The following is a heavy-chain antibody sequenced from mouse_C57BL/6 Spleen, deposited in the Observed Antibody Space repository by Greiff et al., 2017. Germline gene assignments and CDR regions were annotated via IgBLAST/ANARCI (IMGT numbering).Heavy chain of an antibody. D-gene: IGHD1-1*01. V-gene: IGHV5-17*01. CDR3: ARLYYGSTYYYAMDY. CDR2: ISSGSSTI. Sequence: EVKLEESGGGLVKPGGSLKLSCAASGFTFSDYGMHWVRQAPEKGLEWVAYISSGSSTIYYADTVKGRFTISRDNAKNTLFLQMTSLRSEDTAMYYCARLYYGSTYYYAMDYWGQGTSVTVSS. J-gene: IGHJ4*01. CDR1: GFTFSDYG.